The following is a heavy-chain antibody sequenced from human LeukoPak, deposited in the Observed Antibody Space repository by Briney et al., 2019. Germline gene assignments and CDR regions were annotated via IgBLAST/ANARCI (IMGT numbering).Heavy chain of an antibody. CDR3: ARRATSGSPYYLDY. Sequence: SETLSLTCTVSGGSINGYYWTWIRLPPGKELEWIGYMYYSGSTNYNLSLKSRVTMSVDTPKNQFSLKLSSVTAADTAVYYCARRATSGSPYYLDYWGQGTLVTVSS. J-gene: IGHJ4*02. D-gene: IGHD3-10*01. V-gene: IGHV4-59*01. CDR1: GGSINGYY. CDR2: MYYSGST.